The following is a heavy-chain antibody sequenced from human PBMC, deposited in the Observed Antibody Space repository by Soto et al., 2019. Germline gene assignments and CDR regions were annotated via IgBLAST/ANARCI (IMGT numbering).Heavy chain of an antibody. CDR3: ARIASGSNTGL. CDR1: GGSFSGYY. V-gene: IGHV4-34*01. Sequence: SETLSLTCAVYGGSFSGYYWTWIRQPPGTGLEWIGEINHSGSTNYNPSLKSRVTISVDTSKNQFSLKLTSVTAADTAVYYCARIASGSNTGLWGQGTLVTVSS. J-gene: IGHJ4*02. D-gene: IGHD1-26*01. CDR2: INHSGST.